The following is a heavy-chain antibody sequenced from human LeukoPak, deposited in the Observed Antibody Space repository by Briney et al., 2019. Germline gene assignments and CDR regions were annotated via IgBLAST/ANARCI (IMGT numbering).Heavy chain of an antibody. CDR3: AKGRRAPLVGTTTKSWLDY. CDR1: GFTFSNYA. D-gene: IGHD1-26*01. V-gene: IGHV3-23*01. J-gene: IGHJ4*02. Sequence: GGSLRLSCAASGFTFSNYAMNWVRQAPGKGLEWVSPISDSGGRTNYADSVKGRFTISRDSSKNTLYLQMNNLRAEDTAVYYCAKGRRAPLVGTTTKSWLDYWGQGTLVTVSS. CDR2: ISDSGGRT.